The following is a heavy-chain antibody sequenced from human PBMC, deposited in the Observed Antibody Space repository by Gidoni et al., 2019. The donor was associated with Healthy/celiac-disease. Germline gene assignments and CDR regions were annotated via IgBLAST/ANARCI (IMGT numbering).Heavy chain of an antibody. Sequence: EVQLVESGGGLVQPGGSLRLSCSASGFTFRRYSMNWVRQATGKGLEWVSYISSSSSTKYYADSVKGRFTISRDNAKNSLYLQMNSLRAEDTAVYYCARDRARGSTVPHFDYWGQGTLVTVSS. V-gene: IGHV3-48*04. CDR2: ISSSSSTK. D-gene: IGHD4-4*01. CDR1: GFTFRRYS. J-gene: IGHJ4*02. CDR3: ARDRARGSTVPHFDY.